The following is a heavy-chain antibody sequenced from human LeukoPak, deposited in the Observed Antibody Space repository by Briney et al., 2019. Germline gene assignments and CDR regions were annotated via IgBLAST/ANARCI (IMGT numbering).Heavy chain of an antibody. J-gene: IGHJ6*02. CDR1: RFTFSSYG. CDR2: ISYDGSNK. Sequence: PGGSLRLSCAASRFTFSSYGMHWVRQAPGKGLEWVAVISYDGSNKYYADSVKGRFTISRDNSKNTLYLQMNSLRAEDTAVYYCAKVFGRYFDNYGMDVWGQGTTVTVSS. CDR3: AKVFGRYFDNYGMDV. V-gene: IGHV3-30*18. D-gene: IGHD3-9*01.